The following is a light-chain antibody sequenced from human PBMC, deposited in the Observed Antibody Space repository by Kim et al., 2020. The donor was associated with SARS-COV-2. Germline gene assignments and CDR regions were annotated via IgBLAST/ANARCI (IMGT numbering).Light chain of an antibody. CDR3: QQLTT. Sequence: DIQLTQSPSFLSASVGDRVTITCRASQGISSYLAWYQQKPGKAPKLLIYAASTLQSGVPSRFSGSGSGTEFTPTISSLQPEDFATYYCQQLTTFGQGTKVDIK. J-gene: IGKJ1*01. V-gene: IGKV1-9*01. CDR2: AAS. CDR1: QGISSY.